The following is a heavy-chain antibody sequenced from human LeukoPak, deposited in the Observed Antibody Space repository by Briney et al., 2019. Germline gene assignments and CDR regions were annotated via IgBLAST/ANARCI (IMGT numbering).Heavy chain of an antibody. CDR2: IYHSGST. J-gene: IGHJ3*02. CDR3: ASYCSGGSCYSSAFDI. CDR1: GGSISSGGYS. D-gene: IGHD2-15*01. Sequence: SQTLSLTCAVSGGSISSGGYSWSWIRQPPGKGLEWIGYIYHSGSTYYNPSLKSRVTISVDRSKNQFSLKLSSVTAADTAVYYCASYCSGGSCYSSAFDIWGQGTMVTVSS. V-gene: IGHV4-30-2*01.